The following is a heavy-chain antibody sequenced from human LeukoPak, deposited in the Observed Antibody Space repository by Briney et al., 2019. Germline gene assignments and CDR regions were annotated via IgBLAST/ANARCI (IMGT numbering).Heavy chain of an antibody. CDR2: IYATGSP. D-gene: IGHD2-2*01. CDR3: ARDRVVPAAFAD. Sequence: SETLSLTCTVSGASISSYYWSWIRQPADRGLEWIGRIYATGSPNYNPSLKSRVTMSVDTSKNQFSLKLTSVTAADTAVYYCARDRVVPAAFADWGQGTLLSVSS. CDR1: GASISSYY. V-gene: IGHV4-4*07. J-gene: IGHJ4*02.